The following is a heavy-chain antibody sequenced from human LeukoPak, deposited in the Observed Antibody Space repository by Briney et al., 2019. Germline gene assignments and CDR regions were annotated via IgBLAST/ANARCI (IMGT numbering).Heavy chain of an antibody. J-gene: IGHJ5*02. CDR2: IYYSGST. CDR1: GGSISSSSHY. V-gene: IGHV4-39*01. D-gene: IGHD5-18*01. Sequence: SETLSLTCTVSGGSISSSSHYWGWIRQPPGKGLEWIGSIYYSGSTYYNPSLKSRVTISVDTSKNQFSLRLSAVTAADTAVYYCAPRGDIEHSYGYGKWFDPWGQGTRVTVSS. CDR3: APRGDIEHSYGYGKWFDP.